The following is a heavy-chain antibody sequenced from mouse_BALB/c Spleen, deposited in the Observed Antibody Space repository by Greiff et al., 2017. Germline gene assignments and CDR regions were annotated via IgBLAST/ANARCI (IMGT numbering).Heavy chain of an antibody. V-gene: IGHV2-2*02. Sequence: QVQLQQSGPGLVAPSQSLSITCTVSGFSLTGYGVNWVRQPPGKGLEWLGMIWSGGSTDYNAAFISRLSISKDNSKSQVFFKMNSLQANDTAIYYCARCPYYYAMDYWGQGTSVTVSS. J-gene: IGHJ4*01. CDR2: IWSGGST. CDR1: GFSLTGYG. CDR3: ARCPYYYAMDY.